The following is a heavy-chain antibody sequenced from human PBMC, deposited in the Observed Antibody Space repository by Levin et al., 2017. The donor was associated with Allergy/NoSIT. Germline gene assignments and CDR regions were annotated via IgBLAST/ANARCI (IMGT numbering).Heavy chain of an antibody. Sequence: SGGSLRLSCAASGFTFSSYGMHWVRQAPGKGLEWVAVISYDGSNKYYADSVKGRFTISRDNSKNTLYLQMNSLRAEDTAVYYCAKGGYSYGYVDYWGQGTLVTVSS. D-gene: IGHD5-18*01. CDR1: GFTFSSYG. CDR3: AKGGYSYGYVDY. CDR2: ISYDGSNK. V-gene: IGHV3-30*18. J-gene: IGHJ4*02.